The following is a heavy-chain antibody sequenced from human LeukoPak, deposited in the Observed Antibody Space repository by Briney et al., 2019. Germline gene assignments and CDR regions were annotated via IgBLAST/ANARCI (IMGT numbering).Heavy chain of an antibody. CDR1: GGSISSYY. V-gene: IGHV4-4*07. CDR2: IYTSGGT. D-gene: IGHD5-18*01. CDR3: ARERRTAMSYNWFDP. J-gene: IGHJ5*02. Sequence: SETLSLTCTVSGGSISSYYWSWIRQPAGKGLEWIGRIYTSGGTNYNPSLKSRVTISVDKSKNQFSLKLSSVTAADTAVYYCARERRTAMSYNWFDPWGQGTLVTVSS.